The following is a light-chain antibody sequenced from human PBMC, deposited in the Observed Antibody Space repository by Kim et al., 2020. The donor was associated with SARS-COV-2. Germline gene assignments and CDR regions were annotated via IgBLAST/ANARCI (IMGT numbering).Light chain of an antibody. CDR2: GAS. CDR3: QQSHSTPLT. Sequence: GDRVTITCRASQRITTYLNWYQQKPGKAPNLLIYGASSLRRGAPSRFSGSGSGTDFTLTISSLEPEDFATYYCQQSHSTPLTFGQGTRLEIK. CDR1: QRITTY. J-gene: IGKJ5*01. V-gene: IGKV1-39*01.